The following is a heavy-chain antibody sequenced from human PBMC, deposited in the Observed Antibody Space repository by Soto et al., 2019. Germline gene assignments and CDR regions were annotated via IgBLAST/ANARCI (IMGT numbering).Heavy chain of an antibody. J-gene: IGHJ4*02. D-gene: IGHD2-15*01. V-gene: IGHV3-30-3*01. CDR2: ISYDGSNK. Sequence: QVQLVESGGGVVQPGRSLRLSCAASGFTFSSYAMHWVRQAPGKGLEWVAVISYDGSNKYYADSVKGRFTISRDNSKNTLYRQMTSLRAEDTAVYYCARDPAGGQPYFDYWGQGTLVTVSS. CDR3: ARDPAGGQPYFDY. CDR1: GFTFSSYA.